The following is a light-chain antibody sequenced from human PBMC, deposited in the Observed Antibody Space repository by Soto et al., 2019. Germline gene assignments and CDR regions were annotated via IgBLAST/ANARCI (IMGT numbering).Light chain of an antibody. Sequence: EIVLTQSPGTLSLSPGERATLSCRASQSVSSSYLAWYQQKPGQAPRRLIYGASSMGTGIPDRFSGSGSGTGFTLTISRLQPEDLAVYYCQQDGSSPLTFGGGTKVEIK. CDR2: GAS. CDR1: QSVSSSY. J-gene: IGKJ4*01. CDR3: QQDGSSPLT. V-gene: IGKV3-20*01.